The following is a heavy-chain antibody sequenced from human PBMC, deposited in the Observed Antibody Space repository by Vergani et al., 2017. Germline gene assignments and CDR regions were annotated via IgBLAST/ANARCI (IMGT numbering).Heavy chain of an antibody. D-gene: IGHD3-22*01. V-gene: IGHV1-18*04. Sequence: QVQLVQSGAEVKKPGASVQVSCKASGYTLTSYGISWVRQAPGQGLEWMGWISAYNGNTNYAQKFQGRVTMTTDTSTSTAYMELRSLRSDDKAVYYCARDTNYYDSSGYPDYWGQGTLVTVSS. CDR1: GYTLTSYG. J-gene: IGHJ4*02. CDR2: ISAYNGNT. CDR3: ARDTNYYDSSGYPDY.